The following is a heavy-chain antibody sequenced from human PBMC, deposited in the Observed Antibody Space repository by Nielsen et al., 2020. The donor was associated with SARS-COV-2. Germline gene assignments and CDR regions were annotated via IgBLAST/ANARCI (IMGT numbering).Heavy chain of an antibody. CDR2: IDPSDSYT. CDR3: ARHEVPFSVAGI. Sequence: GSLRLSCKGSGYSFTSYWISWVRQMPGKGLEWMGRIDPSDSYTNYSPSFQGHVTISADKSISTAYLQWSSLKASDTAMYYCARHEVPFSVAGIWGQGTLVTVSS. J-gene: IGHJ4*02. D-gene: IGHD6-19*01. CDR1: GYSFTSYW. V-gene: IGHV5-10-1*01.